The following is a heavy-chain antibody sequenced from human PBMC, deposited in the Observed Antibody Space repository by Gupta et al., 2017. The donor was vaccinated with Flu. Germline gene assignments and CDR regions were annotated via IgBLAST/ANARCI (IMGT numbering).Heavy chain of an antibody. CDR3: AKGGRNWNYGDNWFDP. CDR2: ISYDGSNK. D-gene: IGHD1-7*01. CDR1: GFTFRSYG. Sequence: QVQLVESGGGVVQPGRSLRLSCAASGFTFRSYGMHWVRQAPGKGLEWVAVISYDGSNKYYADSVKGRFTISRDNSKNTLYLQMNSLRAEDTAVYYCAKGGRNWNYGDNWFDPWGQGTLVTVSS. J-gene: IGHJ5*02. V-gene: IGHV3-30*18.